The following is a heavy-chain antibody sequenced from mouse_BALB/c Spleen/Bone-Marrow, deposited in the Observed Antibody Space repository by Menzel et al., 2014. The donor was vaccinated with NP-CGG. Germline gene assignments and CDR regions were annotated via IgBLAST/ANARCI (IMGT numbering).Heavy chain of an antibody. CDR2: IYPGNVNT. J-gene: IGHJ2*01. V-gene: IGHV1S56*01. D-gene: IGHD4-1*01. CDR3: AREANWNFDY. Sequence: QVQLQQSGPELVKPGAPVRISCKAAGYTFTSYYIHWVKQRPGQGLEWIGWIYPGNVNTKYNEKFKGKATLTADKSSSTAYFLLSSLTSEDSAVYFCAREANWNFDYWGQGTTLTVSS. CDR1: GYTFTSYY.